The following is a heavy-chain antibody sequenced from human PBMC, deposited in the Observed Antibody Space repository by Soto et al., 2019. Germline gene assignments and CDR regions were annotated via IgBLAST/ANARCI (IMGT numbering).Heavy chain of an antibody. V-gene: IGHV5-51*01. J-gene: IGHJ6*03. CDR2: IYPGDSDT. CDR3: ARGVGPLPSYYYMDV. CDR1: GYSFTSYW. Sequence: PGESLKISCKGSGYSFTSYWIDWVRQMPGKGLEWMGIIYPGDSDTRYSPSFQGQVTISADKSISTAYLQWSSLKASDTAMYYCARGVGPLPSYYYMDVWGKGTTVTVSS. D-gene: IGHD2-15*01.